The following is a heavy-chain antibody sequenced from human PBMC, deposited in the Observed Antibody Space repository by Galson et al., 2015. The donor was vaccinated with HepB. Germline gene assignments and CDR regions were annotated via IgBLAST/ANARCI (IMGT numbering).Heavy chain of an antibody. CDR2: IYYSGST. CDR3: ARGPPPGDAGAYFDY. V-gene: IGHV4-28*03. Sequence: SETLSLTCAVSGYSISSSNWWGWIRQPPGKGLEWIGYIYYSGSTYYNPSLKSRVTMSVDTSKNQFSLKLSSVTAVDTAVYYCARGPPPGDAGAYFDYWGQGTLVTVSS. D-gene: IGHD3-10*01. CDR1: GYSISSSNW. J-gene: IGHJ4*02.